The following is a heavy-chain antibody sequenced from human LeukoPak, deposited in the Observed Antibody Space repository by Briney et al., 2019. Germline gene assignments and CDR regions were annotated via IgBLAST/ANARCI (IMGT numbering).Heavy chain of an antibody. CDR1: GYTFTGYY. J-gene: IGHJ4*02. CDR3: ARELQSGSYENY. D-gene: IGHD1-26*01. V-gene: IGHV1-2*04. CDR2: INPNSGGT. Sequence: ASVKVSCKASGYTFTGYYMHWVRQAPGQGLEWMGWINPNSGGTNYAQKFQGWVTMTRDTSISTAYMELSRLRSDDTAVYYCARELQSGSYENYWGQGTLVTVSS.